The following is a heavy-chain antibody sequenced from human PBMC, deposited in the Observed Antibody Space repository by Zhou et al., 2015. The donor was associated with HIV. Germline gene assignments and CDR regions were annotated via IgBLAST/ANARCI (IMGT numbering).Heavy chain of an antibody. CDR1: GGTFSSHG. D-gene: IGHD6-19*01. V-gene: IGHV1-69*06. CDR2: IIPIFGAA. CDR3: AREITFGSGWFDS. J-gene: IGHJ5*01. Sequence: QVQLVQSGAEVKKPGSSVEVSCKVSGGTFSSHGISWVRQAPGQGLEWVGEIIPIFGAADYAQNFKGRVTITADRSTSTAYMELRSLRSEDTAMYYCAREITFGSGWFDSWGRGNPGHRLP.